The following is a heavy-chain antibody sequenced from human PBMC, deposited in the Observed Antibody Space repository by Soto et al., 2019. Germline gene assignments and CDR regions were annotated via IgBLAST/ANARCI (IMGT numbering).Heavy chain of an antibody. D-gene: IGHD6-19*01. J-gene: IGHJ6*02. V-gene: IGHV5-10-1*01. CDR1: GYSFTSYW. CDR2: IDPSDSYT. Sequence: PGESLKISCKGSGYSFTSYWISWVRQMPGKGLEWMGRIDPSDSYTNYSPSFQGHVTISADKSISTAYLQWSSLKASDTAMYYCARRSSGWSYYYYYGMDVWGQGTTVTVS. CDR3: ARRSSGWSYYYYYGMDV.